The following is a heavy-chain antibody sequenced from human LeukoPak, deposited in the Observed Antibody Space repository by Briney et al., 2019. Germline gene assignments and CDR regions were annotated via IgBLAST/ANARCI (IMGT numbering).Heavy chain of an antibody. J-gene: IGHJ6*02. CDR2: IDWDDDK. Sequence: TLSLTCTVSGDFSRTHYWSWIRQPPGKALEWLARIDWDDDKYYSTSLKTRLTISKDTSKNQVVLTMTNMDPVDTATYYCARSPTVTTSHYYYGMDVRGQGTTVTVSS. D-gene: IGHD4-11*01. V-gene: IGHV2-70*11. CDR1: GDFSRTHY. CDR3: ARSPTVTTSHYYYGMDV.